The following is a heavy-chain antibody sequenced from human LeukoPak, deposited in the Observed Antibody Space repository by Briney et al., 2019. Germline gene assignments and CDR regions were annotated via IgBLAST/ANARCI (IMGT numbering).Heavy chain of an antibody. CDR3: AKDRQYRLLIFGYFDY. Sequence: GGSLRLSCAASGFTLSNYAMSWVRQAPGKGLGWVSAISGSGDSTYYADSVKGRFTISRDTSKNTLFLQMNSLRAEDTAVYYCAKDRQYRLLIFGYFDYWGQGTLVTVSS. V-gene: IGHV3-23*01. D-gene: IGHD2-8*01. CDR2: ISGSGDST. J-gene: IGHJ4*02. CDR1: GFTLSNYA.